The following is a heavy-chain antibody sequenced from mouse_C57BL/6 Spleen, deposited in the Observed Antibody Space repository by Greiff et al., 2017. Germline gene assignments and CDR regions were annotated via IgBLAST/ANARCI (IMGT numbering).Heavy chain of an antibody. Sequence: EVKLQESGAELVRPGASVKLSCTASGFNIKDDYMHWVKQRPEQGLEWIGWIDPENGDTEYASKFQGKATITADTSSNTAYLQLSSLTSEDTAVYYCTRNPFAYWGQGTLVTVSA. CDR3: TRNPFAY. V-gene: IGHV14-4*01. CDR2: IDPENGDT. J-gene: IGHJ3*01. CDR1: GFNIKDDY.